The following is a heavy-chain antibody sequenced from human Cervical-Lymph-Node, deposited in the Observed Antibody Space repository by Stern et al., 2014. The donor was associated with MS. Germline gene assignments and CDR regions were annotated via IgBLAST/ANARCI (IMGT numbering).Heavy chain of an antibody. CDR1: GFDFSGFS. J-gene: IGHJ4*02. CDR2: ISPKGRST. V-gene: IGHV3-64D*06. CDR3: VKQWLVRGNFDY. D-gene: IGHD6-19*01. Sequence: EVHLVESGGGLVQPGGSRGLSCSASGFDFSGFSMHWVRQAPGKGLEYLAAISPKGRSTFHADSVKGRFTISRDNSKNTLYLHMTSLRPEDTGVYYCVKQWLVRGNFDYWGQGTLVTVSS.